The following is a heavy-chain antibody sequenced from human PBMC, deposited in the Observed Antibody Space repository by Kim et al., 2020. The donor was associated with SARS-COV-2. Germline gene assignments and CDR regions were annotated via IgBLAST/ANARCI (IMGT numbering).Heavy chain of an antibody. J-gene: IGHJ4*02. Sequence: ASVKVSCKASGYTFISYAIHWVRQAPGQRLEWMGWINAGNGNTKYSQKFQDRVTITWDTSASTVYMELSSLRSEDTAVYYCARSIPAAGTLFGYWGQGTLVTVSS. CDR1: GYTFISYA. D-gene: IGHD6-13*01. CDR2: INAGNGNT. CDR3: ARSIPAAGTLFGY. V-gene: IGHV1-3*01.